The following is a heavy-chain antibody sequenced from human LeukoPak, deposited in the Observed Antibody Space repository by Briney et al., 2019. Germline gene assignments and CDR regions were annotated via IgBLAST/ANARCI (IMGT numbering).Heavy chain of an antibody. D-gene: IGHD3-3*01. Sequence: KLQGRVTMTTDTSTSTAYMELRSLRSEDTAVYYCARGAILFGVVIHHGPIDYWGQGTLVTVSS. V-gene: IGHV1-18*01. CDR3: ARGAILFGVVIHHGPIDY. J-gene: IGHJ4*02.